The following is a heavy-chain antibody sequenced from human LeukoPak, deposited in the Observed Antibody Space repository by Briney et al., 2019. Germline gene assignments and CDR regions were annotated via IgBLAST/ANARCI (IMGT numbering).Heavy chain of an antibody. Sequence: SETLSLTCTVSGGSISSYYWSWIRQTPEKGLEWIGYISYSGRTDYGPSLKSRVTMPVDTSKNQFSLKLSSVTAADTAVYYCARRLPKKPNWFDPWGQGTLVTVSS. J-gene: IGHJ5*02. D-gene: IGHD4-11*01. CDR2: ISYSGRT. V-gene: IGHV4-59*12. CDR1: GGSISSYY. CDR3: ARRLPKKPNWFDP.